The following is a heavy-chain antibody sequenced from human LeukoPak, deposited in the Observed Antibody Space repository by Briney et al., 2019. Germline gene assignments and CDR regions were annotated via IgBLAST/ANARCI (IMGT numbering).Heavy chain of an antibody. J-gene: IGHJ4*02. CDR2: IWYDGSNE. D-gene: IGHD3-22*01. CDR1: GFTFSNYG. CDR3: AKRGVVIRVILVGFHKEAYYFDS. V-gene: IGHV3-33*06. Sequence: PGRSLRLSCAASGFTFSNYGMYWVRQAPGKGLEWVAVIWYDGSNEYYGDSVKGRFSISRDNPKNTLYLQMNSLRAEDTAVYFCAKRGVVIRVILVGFHKEAYYFDSWGQGALVTVSS.